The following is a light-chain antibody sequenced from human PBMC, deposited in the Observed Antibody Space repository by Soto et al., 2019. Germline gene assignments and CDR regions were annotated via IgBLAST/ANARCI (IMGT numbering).Light chain of an antibody. J-gene: IGLJ1*01. CDR1: SSDVGGYNY. V-gene: IGLV2-14*01. CDR2: EVN. Sequence: QSAMTQPASVSGSPGQSITISCTGVSSDVGGYNYVSWYQQHPDKAPKLMIYEVNNRPSGVSNRFSGSKSGNTASLTISGLQAEDVSDYYCISYTSSDTRVFGTGTKLTVL. CDR3: ISYTSSDTRV.